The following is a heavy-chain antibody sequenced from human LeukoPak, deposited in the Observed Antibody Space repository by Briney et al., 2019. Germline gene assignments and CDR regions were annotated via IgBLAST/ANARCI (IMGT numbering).Heavy chain of an antibody. CDR1: GDSVSSNSAA. Sequence: SQTLSLTCAISGDSVSSNSAAWNWFRQSPSRGLEWLGRTYYRSKWYNDYAVSVKSRITINPDTSKNQFSLKLSSVTAADTAVYYCARGGGNWGYYDILTGTNPFDYWGQGTLVTVSS. D-gene: IGHD3-9*01. V-gene: IGHV6-1*01. J-gene: IGHJ4*02. CDR3: ARGGGNWGYYDILTGTNPFDY. CDR2: TYYRSKWYN.